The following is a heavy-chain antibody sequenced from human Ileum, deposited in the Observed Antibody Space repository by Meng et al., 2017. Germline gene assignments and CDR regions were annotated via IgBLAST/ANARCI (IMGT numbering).Heavy chain of an antibody. CDR3: VRHGGKYFDS. V-gene: IGHV4-4*02. CDR2: IYLAGSP. CDR1: GGSISSSFY. D-gene: IGHD2-15*01. J-gene: IGHJ4*02. Sequence: QGRLQGSGPGLVCPSGTLSLTCTVSGGSISSSFYWSWVRQSPGKGLEWIGQIYLAGSPNYNPSLESRVTISVDKSKNQFSLRLTSVTAADTAIFYCVRHGGKYFDSWGQGTLVTVSS.